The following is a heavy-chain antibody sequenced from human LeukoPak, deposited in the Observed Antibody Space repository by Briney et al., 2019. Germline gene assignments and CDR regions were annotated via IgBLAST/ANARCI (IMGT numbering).Heavy chain of an antibody. CDR2: ISYSGST. CDR3: ARDPSFPGLFDS. V-gene: IGHV4-59*12. Sequence: SETLSLTCTVSGDSMSSYYWSWIRQPPGKGLEWIAYISYSGSTKYNPSLQSRVTISVDTSENQFSLKLNSVTAADTAVYYCARDPSFPGLFDSWGQGTLVTVSS. D-gene: IGHD3-16*01. CDR1: GDSMSSYY. J-gene: IGHJ4*02.